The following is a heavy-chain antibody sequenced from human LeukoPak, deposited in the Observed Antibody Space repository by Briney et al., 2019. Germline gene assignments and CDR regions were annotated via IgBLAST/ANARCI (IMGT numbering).Heavy chain of an antibody. CDR2: ISSSSSYI. Sequence: GGSLRLSCAASGFTFSSYSMNWVRQAPGKGLEWVSSISSSSSYIYYADSVKGRFTISGDNAKNSLYLQMNSLRAEDTAVYYCARGQKDPVTKIRITMIVADFDYWGRGTLVTVSS. CDR1: GFTFSSYS. J-gene: IGHJ4*02. CDR3: ARGQKDPVTKIRITMIVADFDY. D-gene: IGHD3-22*01. V-gene: IGHV3-21*01.